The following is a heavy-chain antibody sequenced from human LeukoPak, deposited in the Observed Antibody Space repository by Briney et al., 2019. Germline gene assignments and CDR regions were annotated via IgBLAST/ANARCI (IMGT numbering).Heavy chain of an antibody. CDR1: GGTFSSYA. CDR3: ARDIKRSGYSSSSGDY. J-gene: IGHJ4*02. Sequence: GASVKVSCKASGGTFSSYAISWVRQAPGQGLEWMGWINPNSGGTNYAQKFQGRVTMTRDTSISTAYMELSRLRSDDTAVYYCARDIKRSGYSSSSGDYWGQGTLVTVSS. D-gene: IGHD6-6*01. CDR2: INPNSGGT. V-gene: IGHV1-2*02.